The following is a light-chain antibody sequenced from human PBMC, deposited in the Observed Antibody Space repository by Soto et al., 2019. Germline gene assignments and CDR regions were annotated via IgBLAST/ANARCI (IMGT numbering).Light chain of an antibody. Sequence: QSALTQPRSVSGSPGQSVTISCTGTSSDVGGYNYGSWYQQHPGKAPKLMISDVSKRPSGVPDRFSGSKSVNTASLTISGLQAEDEADYYCCSYAGSYDVVFGGGTQLTVL. J-gene: IGLJ2*01. V-gene: IGLV2-11*01. CDR3: CSYAGSYDVV. CDR2: DVS. CDR1: SSDVGGYNY.